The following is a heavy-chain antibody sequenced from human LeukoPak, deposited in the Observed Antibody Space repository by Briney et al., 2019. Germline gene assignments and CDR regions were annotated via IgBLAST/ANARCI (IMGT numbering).Heavy chain of an antibody. J-gene: IGHJ4*02. Sequence: GASVKVSCKGSGGTFSSYAISWVRQAPGQGLEWMGGIIPIFGTANYAQKFQGRVTITTDESTSTAYMELSSLRSEDTAVYYCARAMIVVVIDQAAFDYWGQGTLVTVSS. CDR2: IIPIFGTA. D-gene: IGHD3-22*01. CDR1: GGTFSSYA. V-gene: IGHV1-69*05. CDR3: ARAMIVVVIDQAAFDY.